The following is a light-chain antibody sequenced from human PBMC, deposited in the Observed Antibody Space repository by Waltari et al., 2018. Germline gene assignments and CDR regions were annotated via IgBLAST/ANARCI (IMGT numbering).Light chain of an antibody. CDR3: QQYNNWPRT. J-gene: IGKJ2*01. V-gene: IGKV3-15*01. Sequence: DIVMTQSPATLSVSPGERATLSCRARQSVRSNLAWYQQKPGQAPRLLIYGASTRATGIPARFSGSGSGTEFTLTISSMQSEDFAVYYCQQYNNWPRTFGQGTKLEIK. CDR1: QSVRSN. CDR2: GAS.